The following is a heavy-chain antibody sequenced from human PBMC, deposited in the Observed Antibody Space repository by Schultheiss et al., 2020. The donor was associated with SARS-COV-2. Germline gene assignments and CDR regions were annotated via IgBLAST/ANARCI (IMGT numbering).Heavy chain of an antibody. CDR2: IYSGGNT. V-gene: IGHV3-66*01. CDR3: VRDGPAASYGMDV. D-gene: IGHD2-2*01. J-gene: IGHJ6*02. CDR1: GLSVSNNY. Sequence: GGSLRLSCAASGLSVSNNYMTWVRQAPEKGLEWVSVIYSGGNTHYADSVRGRFIISRDNSKNTLYLQMTSLRVEDTAMYYCVRDGPAASYGMDVWGQGTTVTVSS.